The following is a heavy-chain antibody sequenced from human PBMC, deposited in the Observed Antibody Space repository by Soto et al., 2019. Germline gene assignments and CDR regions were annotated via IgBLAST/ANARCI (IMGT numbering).Heavy chain of an antibody. V-gene: IGHV3-23*01. Sequence: PGGSLRLSCAASGFTFSSYAMSWVRQAPGKGLAWVSAISGSGGSTYYADSVKGRFTISKDKSKRTLFLQMNSLRVDDTAVYYCARDGWGSNWYFDLWGRGTLVTVSS. J-gene: IGHJ2*01. CDR1: GFTFSSYA. CDR3: ARDGWGSNWYFDL. D-gene: IGHD3-16*01. CDR2: ISGSGGST.